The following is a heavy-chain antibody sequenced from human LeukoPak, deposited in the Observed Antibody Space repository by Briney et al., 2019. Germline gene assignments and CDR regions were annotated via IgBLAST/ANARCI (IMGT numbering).Heavy chain of an antibody. CDR3: SRNYCSGGNCYQFLY. CDR2: TYYRSKWYN. V-gene: IGHV6-1*01. Sequence: SQTLSLTCAISGDSVSSNSAAWNWIRLSPSRGLERLGRTYYRSKWYNDYAVSMKSRITINPDTSKNQFSLQLNSVTPEDTAVYYCSRNYCSGGNCYQFLYWGQGTLVTVSS. D-gene: IGHD2-15*01. J-gene: IGHJ4*02. CDR1: GDSVSSNSAA.